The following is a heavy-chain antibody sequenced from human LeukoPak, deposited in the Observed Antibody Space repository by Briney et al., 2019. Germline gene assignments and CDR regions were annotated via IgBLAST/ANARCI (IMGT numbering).Heavy chain of an antibody. D-gene: IGHD7-27*01. V-gene: IGHV1-69*05. CDR3: ARYRTGYHYFDY. J-gene: IGHJ4*02. CDR2: IIPIFGTA. CDR1: GGTFSSYA. Sequence: SVKVSCKASGGTFSSYAISWVRQAPGQGLEWMGGIIPIFGTANYAQKFQGRVTITTDESTSTAYMELGSLRSEDTAVYYCARYRTGYHYFDYWGQETLVTVSS.